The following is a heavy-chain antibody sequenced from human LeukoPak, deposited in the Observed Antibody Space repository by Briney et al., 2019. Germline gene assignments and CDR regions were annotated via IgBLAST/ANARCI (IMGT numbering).Heavy chain of an antibody. CDR1: GASISSGNYY. CDR2: IYTSGSISGNT. D-gene: IGHD3-22*01. CDR3: ARDRYYYDSSTYYSAFDI. Sequence: SETLSLTCTVSGASISSGNYYYTWIRQPAGKGLEWIGRIYTSGSISGNTNYNPSLKSRVTMSVDRSKNQFSLKLSSVTAADTAVYYCARDRYYYDSSTYYSAFDIWGQGTLVTVSS. J-gene: IGHJ3*02. V-gene: IGHV4-61*02.